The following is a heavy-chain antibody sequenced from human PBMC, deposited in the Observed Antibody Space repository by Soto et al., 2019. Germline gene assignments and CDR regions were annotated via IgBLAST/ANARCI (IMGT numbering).Heavy chain of an antibody. Sequence: SVKVSCKASGGTFSSYAISWVRQAPGQGLEWKRGIIPIFGTANYAQKFQGRVTITADESTSTAYMELSSLRSEDTAVYYCASNYDFWSGYPRRPYYYYGMDVWGQGTTVTVSS. J-gene: IGHJ6*02. D-gene: IGHD3-3*01. CDR3: ASNYDFWSGYPRRPYYYYGMDV. CDR2: IIPIFGTA. CDR1: GGTFSSYA. V-gene: IGHV1-69*13.